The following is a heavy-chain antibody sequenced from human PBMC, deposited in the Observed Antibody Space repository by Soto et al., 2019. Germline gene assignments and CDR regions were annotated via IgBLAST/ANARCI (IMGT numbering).Heavy chain of an antibody. V-gene: IGHV4-61*01. J-gene: IGHJ5*02. CDR2: IYYSGST. D-gene: IGHD3-22*01. Sequence: SETLSLTCTVSGGSVSSGSYYWSWIRQPPGKGLEWIGYIYYSGSTNYNPSLKSRVTISVDTSKNQFSLKLSSVTAADTAVYYCARGREADSSGYLNWFDPWGQGTLVTVSS. CDR3: ARGREADSSGYLNWFDP. CDR1: GGSVSSGSYY.